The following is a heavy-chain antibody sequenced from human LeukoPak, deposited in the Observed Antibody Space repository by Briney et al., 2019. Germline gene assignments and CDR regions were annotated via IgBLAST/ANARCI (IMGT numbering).Heavy chain of an antibody. CDR1: GGSVSSGSYC. V-gene: IGHV4-61*01. Sequence: SETLPITCRVTGGSVSSGSYCWSCIRQPPRKGLEWIGCIYYTGSTNYNPSLKSRVTISVDTSKNQFSLNLSSVTAADTAVYYCARAYNWNALDYWGQGSQVTVSS. J-gene: IGHJ4*02. CDR2: IYYTGST. D-gene: IGHD1-1*01. CDR3: ARAYNWNALDY.